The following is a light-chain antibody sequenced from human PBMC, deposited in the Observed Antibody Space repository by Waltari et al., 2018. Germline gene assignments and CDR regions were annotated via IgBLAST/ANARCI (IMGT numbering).Light chain of an antibody. CDR2: GAS. CDR3: QQYGSSPPD. CDR1: QGVSSTN. J-gene: IGKJ4*01. Sequence: EIVLTQSPGTLSLSPGERATLSCRASQGVSSTNLAWYQQKPGRPPRLLIYGASSSATGIPDRFSGSGSGTDFTLTISRLEPEDFAVYYCQQYGSSPPDFGGGTKVEIK. V-gene: IGKV3-20*01.